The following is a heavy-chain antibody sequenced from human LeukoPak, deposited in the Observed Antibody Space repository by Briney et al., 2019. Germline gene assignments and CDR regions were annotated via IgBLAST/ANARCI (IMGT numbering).Heavy chain of an antibody. Sequence: GASVKVSCKASGCTFTTNAMNWVRQAPGQGLEWMGWINTNTGNPTYAQGFTGRFVFSLDTSVSTAYLQISSLKAEDTAVYYCARGPRYYGSGTYYFDYWGQGTLVTVSS. CDR3: ARGPRYYGSGTYYFDY. D-gene: IGHD3-10*01. CDR1: GCTFTTNA. CDR2: INTNTGNP. J-gene: IGHJ4*02. V-gene: IGHV7-4-1*02.